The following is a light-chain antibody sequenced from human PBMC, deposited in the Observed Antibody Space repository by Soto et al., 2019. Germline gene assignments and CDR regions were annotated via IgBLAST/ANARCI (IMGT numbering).Light chain of an antibody. CDR3: SSYTSSITRVI. V-gene: IGLV2-14*01. Sequence: QSALTQPASVSGSPRQSITISCTGTSSDVGGYNYVSWYQQHPGEAPKLMIYDVSNRPSGVSNRFSGSKSGNTASLTISGLQAEDEADYYCSSYTSSITRVIFGGGTKLTVL. CDR1: SSDVGGYNY. CDR2: DVS. J-gene: IGLJ2*01.